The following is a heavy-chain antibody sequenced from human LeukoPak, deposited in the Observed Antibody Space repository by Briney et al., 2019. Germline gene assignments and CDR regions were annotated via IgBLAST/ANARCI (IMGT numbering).Heavy chain of an antibody. CDR1: GGSMSSHY. D-gene: IGHD6-13*01. V-gene: IGHV4-59*08. CDR2: ISYSGST. J-gene: IGHJ4*02. CDR3: AGRAATGKIDY. Sequence: KPSETLSLTCTVSGGSMSSHYWSGIRQSPRKGLEWIGYISYSGSTNYNPSLKRRVTISADMSKNQFSLKLSSLTAADTAVYYCAGRAATGKIDYWGQGTLVTVSS.